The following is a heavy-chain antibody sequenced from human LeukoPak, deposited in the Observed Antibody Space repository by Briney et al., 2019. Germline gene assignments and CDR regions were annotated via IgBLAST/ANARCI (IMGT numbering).Heavy chain of an antibody. CDR3: ARGLMVRGVLFDY. J-gene: IGHJ4*02. Sequence: GGSLRLSCAASGFTFSSNYMSWVRQAPGKGLEGVSVIYSGGSTYYSDSVKGRFTISRDNSKNTLYLQMNSLRAEDTAVYYCARGLMVRGVLFDYWGQGTLVTVSS. V-gene: IGHV3-53*01. CDR1: GFTFSSNY. CDR2: IYSGGST. D-gene: IGHD3-10*01.